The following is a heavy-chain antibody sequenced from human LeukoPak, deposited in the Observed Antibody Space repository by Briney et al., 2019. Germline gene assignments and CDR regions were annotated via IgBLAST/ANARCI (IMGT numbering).Heavy chain of an antibody. D-gene: IGHD2-2*01. V-gene: IGHV1-46*03. J-gene: IGHJ4*02. CDR1: GYTFTNNF. CDR2: INPIGGDT. Sequence: GSVKVSCXASGYTFTNNFMYWVRQARRQGLEWMGLINPIGGDTNYAQKFQGRVTMTRDTPTRIVYMELSSLRYEDTALYYFARGYCSSASCSPGAYWGQGTLVTVFS. CDR3: ARGYCSSASCSPGAY.